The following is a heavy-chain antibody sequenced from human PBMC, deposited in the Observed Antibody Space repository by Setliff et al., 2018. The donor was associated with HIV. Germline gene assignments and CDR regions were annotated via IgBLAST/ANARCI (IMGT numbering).Heavy chain of an antibody. CDR1: GGSISSGDYY. CDR3: ARERRYYDSSGDFDY. V-gene: IGHV4-30-4*08. Sequence: SETLSLTCTVSGGSISSGDYYWSWIRQPPGKGLEWIGYIYYSGSTYYNPSLKSRVTISVDTSKNQLSLKLSSVTAADTAVYYCARERRYYDSSGDFDYWGQGTLVTVSS. J-gene: IGHJ4*02. CDR2: IYYSGST. D-gene: IGHD3-22*01.